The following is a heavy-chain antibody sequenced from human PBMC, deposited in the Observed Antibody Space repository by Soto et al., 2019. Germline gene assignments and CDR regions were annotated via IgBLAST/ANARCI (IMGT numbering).Heavy chain of an antibody. CDR3: AKAVTYYYDSSGYPDAFDI. CDR1: GFTFSSYA. Sequence: PGGSLRLSCAASGFTFSSYAMSWVRQAPGKGLEWVSAISGSGGSTYYADSVKGRFTISRDNSKNTLYLQMNSLRAEDTAVYHCAKAVTYYYDSSGYPDAFDIWGQGTMVTVSS. D-gene: IGHD3-22*01. J-gene: IGHJ3*02. CDR2: ISGSGGST. V-gene: IGHV3-23*01.